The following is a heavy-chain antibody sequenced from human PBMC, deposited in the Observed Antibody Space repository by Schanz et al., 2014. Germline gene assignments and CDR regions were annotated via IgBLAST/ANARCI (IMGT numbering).Heavy chain of an antibody. Sequence: QVQLVQSGAEVKKPGASVKVSCKASGGTFSTYTISWVRQAPGQGLEWMGIINPIGGSTTYAQKFRGAVTLTTDTSTDTAYLELTSLRSEDTAVYYCARGRTFDYWGQGTLVTVSS. CDR1: GGTFSTYT. J-gene: IGHJ4*02. CDR2: INPIGGST. V-gene: IGHV1-46*01. CDR3: ARGRTFDY.